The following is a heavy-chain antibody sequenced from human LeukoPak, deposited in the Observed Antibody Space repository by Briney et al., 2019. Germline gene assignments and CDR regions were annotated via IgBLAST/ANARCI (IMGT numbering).Heavy chain of an antibody. Sequence: RGESLKISCKGSGYSFTSYWIGWVRQMPGKGLEWMGIIYPGDSDTRYSPSFQGQVTISADKSISTAYLQWSSLKASDTAMYYCARFSYDSSGYYSYYFDYWGQGTLVTVSS. CDR1: GYSFTSYW. CDR3: ARFSYDSSGYYSYYFDY. D-gene: IGHD3-22*01. V-gene: IGHV5-51*01. J-gene: IGHJ4*02. CDR2: IYPGDSDT.